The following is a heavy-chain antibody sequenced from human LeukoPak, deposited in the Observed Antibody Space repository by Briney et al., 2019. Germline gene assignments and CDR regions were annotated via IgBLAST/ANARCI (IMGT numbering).Heavy chain of an antibody. CDR1: GFTFNNYA. CDR2: ITGSGAR. Sequence: GGSLSLSCAASGFTFNNYAMNWVRQAPGKGLEWVSSITGSGARYYADSVKGRFTISRDTSKNTLSLQMNSLRADDTAVYYCAKHIADYFYYGMDVWGHGTTVTVSS. J-gene: IGHJ6*02. CDR3: AKHIADYFYYGMDV. V-gene: IGHV3-23*01.